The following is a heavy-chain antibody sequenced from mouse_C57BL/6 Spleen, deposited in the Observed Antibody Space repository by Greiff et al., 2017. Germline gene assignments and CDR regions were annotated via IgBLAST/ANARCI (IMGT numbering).Heavy chain of an antibody. D-gene: IGHD2-5*01. Sequence: QVQLKQPGAELVRPGSSVKLSCKASGYTFTSYWMDWVKQRPGQGLEWIGNIYPSDSETHYNQKFKDKATLTVDKSSSTAYMQLSSLTSEDSAVYYCARGGYSNYSAMDYWGQGTSVTVSS. CDR1: GYTFTSYW. CDR3: ARGGYSNYSAMDY. CDR2: IYPSDSET. V-gene: IGHV1-61*01. J-gene: IGHJ4*01.